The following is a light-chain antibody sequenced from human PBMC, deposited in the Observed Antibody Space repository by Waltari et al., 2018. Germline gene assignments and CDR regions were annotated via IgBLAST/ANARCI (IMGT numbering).Light chain of an antibody. Sequence: DIQMTQSPSSVSASVGDKVTITCRASQGIGTWLAWYQQKPGKAPRLLIHSASSLLIGVPSRFSGSGSGTEFTLTITFLQPEDFATYYCHQTNHIFSGSFGQGTKVE. J-gene: IGKJ2*01. V-gene: IGKV1-12*01. CDR1: QGIGTW. CDR2: SAS. CDR3: HQTNHIFSGS.